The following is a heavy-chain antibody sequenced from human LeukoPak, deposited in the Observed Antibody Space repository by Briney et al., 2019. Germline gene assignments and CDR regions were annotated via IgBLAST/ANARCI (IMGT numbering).Heavy chain of an antibody. CDR1: GGSFSGYY. D-gene: IGHD3-10*01. CDR3: ARGRRMVRGVITHHFDY. J-gene: IGHJ4*02. CDR2: INHSGST. Sequence: SETLSLTCTVYGGSFSGYYWSWIRQPPGKGLEWIGEINHSGSTNYNPSLKSRVTISVDTSKNQFSLKLSSVTAADTAVYCCARGRRMVRGVITHHFDYWGQGTLVTVSS. V-gene: IGHV4-34*01.